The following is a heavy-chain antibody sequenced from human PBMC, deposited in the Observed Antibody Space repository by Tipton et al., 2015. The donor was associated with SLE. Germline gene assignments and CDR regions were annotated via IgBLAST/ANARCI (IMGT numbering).Heavy chain of an antibody. CDR1: GGSVSSGSYY. CDR2: FHHSGST. D-gene: IGHD3-16*01. CDR3: AGAQVGVGDFDY. J-gene: IGHJ4*02. V-gene: IGHV4-61*01. Sequence: TLSLTCTVSGGSVSSGSYYWAWIRQSPGKGLEWIGYFHHSGSTNYNPSLQSRVTISRDPSKNQFSLNLSSATAADTAVYYCAGAQVGVGDFDYWGQGALVTVSS.